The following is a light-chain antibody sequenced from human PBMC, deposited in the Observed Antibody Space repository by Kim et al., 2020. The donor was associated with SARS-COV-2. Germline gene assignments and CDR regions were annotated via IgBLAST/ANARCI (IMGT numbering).Light chain of an antibody. Sequence: SSELTQDPAVSVALGQTVRITCQGDSRRRYYASWYQQKPGQAPRLVIYSTHKRPSGIPDRFSGSSPGNTASLTITGAQAEDEADYYCTSRDSNGNKMVFGGGTQLTVL. J-gene: IGLJ2*01. CDR1: SRRRYY. CDR2: STH. V-gene: IGLV3-19*01. CDR3: TSRDSNGNKMV.